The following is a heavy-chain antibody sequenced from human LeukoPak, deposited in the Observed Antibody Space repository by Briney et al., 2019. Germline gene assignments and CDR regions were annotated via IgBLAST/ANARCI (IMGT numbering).Heavy chain of an antibody. CDR2: ISSSSRYI. J-gene: IGHJ6*02. CDR3: ARDLEGSYGFIYYYYGMDV. V-gene: IGHV3-21*01. Sequence: PGGSLRLSCAASGFTFSSYSMNWVRQAPGKGLEWVSSISSSSRYIYYADSVKGRFTISRDNAKNSLYLQMNSLRAEDTAVYYCARDLEGSYGFIYYYYGMDVWGQGTTVTVSS. D-gene: IGHD5-18*01. CDR1: GFTFSSYS.